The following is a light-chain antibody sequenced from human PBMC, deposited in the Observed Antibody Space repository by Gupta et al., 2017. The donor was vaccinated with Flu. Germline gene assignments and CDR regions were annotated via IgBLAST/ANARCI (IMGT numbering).Light chain of an antibody. CDR3: QPASTVLGMYS. J-gene: IGKJ2*03. Sequence: DIQMTQSPSSVSASVGDRVTITCRASQSINTWLAWYQQKPGKAPSLLIFAASSLQRGVPSRFSGSGAGTEFTLTISSRQPEDFATYYCQPASTVLGMYSFGQGTKLEIK. CDR1: QSINTW. V-gene: IGKV1-12*01. CDR2: AAS.